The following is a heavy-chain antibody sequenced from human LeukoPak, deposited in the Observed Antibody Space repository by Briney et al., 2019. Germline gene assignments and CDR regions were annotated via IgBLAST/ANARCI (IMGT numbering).Heavy chain of an antibody. J-gene: IGHJ4*02. Sequence: SETLSLTCTVSGXSISSYYWSWIRQPPGKGLEWIGYIYYSGSTNYNPSLKSRVTISVDTSKNQFSLKLSSVTAADTAVHYCARGAGYYDTIDYWGQGTLVTVSS. CDR2: IYYSGST. V-gene: IGHV4-59*01. D-gene: IGHD3-22*01. CDR1: GXSISSYY. CDR3: ARGAGYYDTIDY.